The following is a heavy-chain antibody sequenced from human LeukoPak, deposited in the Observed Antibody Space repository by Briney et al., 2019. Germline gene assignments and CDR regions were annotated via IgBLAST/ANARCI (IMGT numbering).Heavy chain of an antibody. V-gene: IGHV1-18*01. CDR2: ISAYNGKT. J-gene: IGHJ4*02. D-gene: IGHD6-6*01. CDR3: ARDLWGGAYSSSPRRFAY. CDR1: GYTFTSYG. Sequence: ASVKVSCKASGYTFTSYGISGVRQAPGQGLEWVGGISAYNGKTNYAQKFQGRVTITADESTSTAYMDLSSLRSEDTAVYYCARDLWGGAYSSSPRRFAYWGQGTLVTVSS.